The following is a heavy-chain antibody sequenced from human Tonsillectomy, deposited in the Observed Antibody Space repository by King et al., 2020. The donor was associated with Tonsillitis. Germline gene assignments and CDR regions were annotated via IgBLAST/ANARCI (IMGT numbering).Heavy chain of an antibody. CDR3: TKGCAREIAVAGTLCFDY. D-gene: IGHD6-13*01. J-gene: IGHJ4*02. Sequence: VQLVESGGGLVQPGGSLRLSCAASGFTFSSYAMSWVRQAPGKGLEWVSVISGSGGSTYYADSVKGRFTISRDNSKNTLYLQMNSVRAEDTAVYYCTKGCAREIAVAGTLCFDYWGQGTLVTVSS. V-gene: IGHV3-23*04. CDR2: ISGSGGST. CDR1: GFTFSSYA.